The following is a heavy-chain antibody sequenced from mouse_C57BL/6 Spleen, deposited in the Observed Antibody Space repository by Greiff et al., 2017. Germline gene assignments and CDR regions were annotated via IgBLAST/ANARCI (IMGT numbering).Heavy chain of an antibody. V-gene: IGHV1-15*01. CDR2: IDPETGGT. Sequence: QVQLKQSGAELVRPGASVTLSCKASGYTFTDYEMHWVKQTPVKGLEWIGAIDPETGGTAYNQKFKGKVILTADKSSSTAYMELRSLTSDDSAVYYCTRDGYGYWGQGTTLTVSS. J-gene: IGHJ2*01. D-gene: IGHD2-2*01. CDR3: TRDGYGY. CDR1: GYTFTDYE.